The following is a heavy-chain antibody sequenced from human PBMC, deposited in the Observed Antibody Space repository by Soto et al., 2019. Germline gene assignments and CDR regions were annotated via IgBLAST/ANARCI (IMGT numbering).Heavy chain of an antibody. Sequence: SMKVSRKASGGTLSSYTINWVRQAPGQGLEWMGRIIPILGIANYAQKFQGRATITADKSTSTAYMELSSLRSEDTAVYYCAAWSRSHWFDYWGQGTQVTVSS. J-gene: IGHJ4*02. D-gene: IGHD1-1*01. CDR3: AAWSRSHWFDY. CDR1: GGTLSSYT. V-gene: IGHV1-69*02. CDR2: IIPILGIA.